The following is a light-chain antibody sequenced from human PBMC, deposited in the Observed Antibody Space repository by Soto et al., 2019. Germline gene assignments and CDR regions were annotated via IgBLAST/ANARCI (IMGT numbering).Light chain of an antibody. J-gene: IGKJ1*01. Sequence: EIVMTQSPATLSVSPGERATLSCRASQSVFSSLAWYQQKPGQAPRLLIYGAATRATGIPARFTGSGSGTEFTLTISSLQSGDFAVYYCQQYHNWPAFGQGTKVEIK. CDR1: QSVFSS. CDR3: QQYHNWPA. V-gene: IGKV3-15*01. CDR2: GAA.